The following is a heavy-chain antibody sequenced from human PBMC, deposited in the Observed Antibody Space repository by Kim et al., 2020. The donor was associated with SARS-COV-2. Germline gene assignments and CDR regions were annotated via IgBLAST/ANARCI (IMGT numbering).Heavy chain of an antibody. V-gene: IGHV1-46*01. CDR1: GYTFTSYY. D-gene: IGHD3-10*01. J-gene: IGHJ5*02. CDR3: ARGSGSGSYYSP. Sequence: ASVKVSCKASGYTFTSYYIHWVRQAPGQGLQWMGIINPSGGSPTYAQQFQGRVTMTRDTSTSTVYMELSSLTSEDTAVYYCARGSGSGSYYSPWGQGTLVTVSS. CDR2: INPSGGSP.